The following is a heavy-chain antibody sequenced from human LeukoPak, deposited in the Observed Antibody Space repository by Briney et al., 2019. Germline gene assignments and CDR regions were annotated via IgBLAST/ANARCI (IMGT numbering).Heavy chain of an antibody. Sequence: GGSLRLSCAASGFTFSSYAMSWVRQAPGKGLEWVSAISGGGDTTEYADSVKGRFTISRDNFKKTVYLQMNSLRVEDTAVYYCEGTGTADYWGQGSLVTVSS. CDR1: GFTFSSYA. V-gene: IGHV3-23*01. CDR3: EGTGTADY. D-gene: IGHD3/OR15-3a*01. J-gene: IGHJ4*02. CDR2: ISGGGDTT.